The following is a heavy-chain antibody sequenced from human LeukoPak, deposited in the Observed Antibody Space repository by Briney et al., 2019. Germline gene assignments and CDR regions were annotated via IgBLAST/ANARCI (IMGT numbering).Heavy chain of an antibody. J-gene: IGHJ6*02. CDR2: IWYDGSNK. CDR3: ARGCSSTSCSAENYYYYGMDV. D-gene: IGHD2-2*01. CDR1: GFTFSIYG. V-gene: IGHV3-33*01. Sequence: GGSLRLSCAASGFTFSIYGMHWVRQAPGKGLEWVAVIWYDGSNKYYADSVKGRFTISRDNSKNTLYLQMNSLRAEDTAVYYCARGCSSTSCSAENYYYYGMDVWGQGTTVTVSS.